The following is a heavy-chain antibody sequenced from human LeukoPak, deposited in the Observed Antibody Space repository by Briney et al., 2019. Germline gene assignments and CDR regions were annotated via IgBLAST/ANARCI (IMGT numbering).Heavy chain of an antibody. CDR3: ARDMFGYCSSTSCP. Sequence: ASVKVSCKASGYTFTGYYMHWVRQAPGQGLEWVGWINPNSGDTNSAQKFQGRVTMTRDTSISTAYMELSRLRSDDTAVYYCARDMFGYCSSTSCPWGQGTLVTVSS. J-gene: IGHJ5*02. CDR1: GYTFTGYY. V-gene: IGHV1-2*02. CDR2: INPNSGDT. D-gene: IGHD2-2*01.